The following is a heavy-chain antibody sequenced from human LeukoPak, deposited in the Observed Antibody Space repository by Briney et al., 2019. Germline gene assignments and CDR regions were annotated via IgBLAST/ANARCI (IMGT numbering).Heavy chain of an antibody. V-gene: IGHV4-39*07. J-gene: IGHJ3*02. CDR1: GSSISSSSYY. CDR3: ARVKYSSSWKGAFDI. CDR2: IYYSGST. Sequence: PSETLSLTCTVSGSSISSSSYYWGWIRQPPGKGLEWIGSIYYSGSTYYNPSLKSRVTISVDTSKNQFSLKLSSVTAADTAVYYCARVKYSSSWKGAFDIWGQGTMVIVSS. D-gene: IGHD6-13*01.